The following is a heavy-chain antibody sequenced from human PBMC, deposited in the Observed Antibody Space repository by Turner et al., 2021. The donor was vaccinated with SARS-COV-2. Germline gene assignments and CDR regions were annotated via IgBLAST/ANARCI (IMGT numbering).Heavy chain of an antibody. J-gene: IGHJ4*02. V-gene: IGHV3-15*01. CDR2: INSNSKGGAT. Sequence: EVELVESGGGLAKPGGALRLSCAVSGLTFTNAWLSWVRQAPGKGLEWGGRINSNSKGGATDYAAHVKGRITISRDDSKNMLYLEMNSLNIEDTGVYYCTPLDYSDFWGQGTLVTVSS. CDR3: TPLDYSDF. CDR1: GLTFTNAW.